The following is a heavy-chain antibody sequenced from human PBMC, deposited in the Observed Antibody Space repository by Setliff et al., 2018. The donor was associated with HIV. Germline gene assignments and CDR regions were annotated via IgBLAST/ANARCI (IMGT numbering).Heavy chain of an antibody. CDR2: INHSGST. D-gene: IGHD6-6*01. V-gene: IGHV4-34*01. CDR3: ARASGSSGYFDY. CDR1: GGSFSGYY. J-gene: IGHJ4*02. Sequence: SETLSLTCAVYGGSFSGYYWSWIRQPPGKVLEWIGEINHSGSTNYNPSPKSRVPISVDTSKNKYSLKLSSVTAADTAVYYRARASGSSGYFDYWGQGTLVTVSS.